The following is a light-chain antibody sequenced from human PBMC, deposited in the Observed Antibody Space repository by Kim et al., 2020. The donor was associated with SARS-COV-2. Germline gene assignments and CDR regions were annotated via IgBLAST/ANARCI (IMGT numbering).Light chain of an antibody. CDR3: QQYGTSPRT. CDR2: GAS. CDR1: QSVSSNY. J-gene: IGKJ1*01. Sequence: EIVLTQSPGTLSLSPGERATLSCRASQSVSSNYLAWYQHKPGQATRLLIYGASSRATGIPDRFSGSGSGTDFTLTISRLEPEDFAVYYCQQYGTSPRTFGQGTKVDIK. V-gene: IGKV3-20*01.